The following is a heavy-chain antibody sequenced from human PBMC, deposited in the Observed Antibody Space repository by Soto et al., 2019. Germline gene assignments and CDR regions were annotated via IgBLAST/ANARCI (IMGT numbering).Heavy chain of an antibody. CDR3: AKVYYNFWSGYDY. V-gene: IGHV3-23*01. D-gene: IGHD3-3*01. CDR2: ISGSGGST. J-gene: IGHJ4*02. CDR1: GFTFSTYA. Sequence: EVQLLESGGGLVQPGGSLRLSCAASGFTFSTYAMSWVRQAPGKGLEWVSAISGSGGSTYYADSVKGRFTISRDNSKNTLYLQVNSLRAEDTGGYDCAKVYYNFWSGYDYWGQGALVTVSS.